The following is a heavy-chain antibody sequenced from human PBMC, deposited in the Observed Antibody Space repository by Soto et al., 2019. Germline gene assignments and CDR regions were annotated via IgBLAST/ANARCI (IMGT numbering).Heavy chain of an antibody. Sequence: QVQLVQSGAEVKKPGSSVKVSCKASGGTFSTYAITWVRQAPGQGLEWLGGIIPIFGTTDYARKFQGRVTFTAAESTSTVFIELSSLTSEDTAVYYCARGVGAYYFDYWGQGTLVTVSS. CDR1: GGTFSTYA. J-gene: IGHJ4*02. V-gene: IGHV1-69*01. CDR3: ARGVGAYYFDY. CDR2: IIPIFGTT. D-gene: IGHD1-26*01.